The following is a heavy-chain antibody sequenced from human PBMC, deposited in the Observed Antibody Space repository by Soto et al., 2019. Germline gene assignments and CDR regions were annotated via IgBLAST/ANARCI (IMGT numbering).Heavy chain of an antibody. CDR3: AKDLVSIAARLTDYYGRDV. CDR1: GFTFDDYT. Sequence: EVQLVESGGVVVQPGGSLRLSCAASGFTFDDYTMHWVRQAPGKGLEWVSLISWDGGSTYYADSVKGRFTISRDNSKNSLYLQMNSLRTEDTALYYCAKDLVSIAARLTDYYGRDVWGQGTTVTVSS. CDR2: ISWDGGST. J-gene: IGHJ6*02. D-gene: IGHD6-6*01. V-gene: IGHV3-43*01.